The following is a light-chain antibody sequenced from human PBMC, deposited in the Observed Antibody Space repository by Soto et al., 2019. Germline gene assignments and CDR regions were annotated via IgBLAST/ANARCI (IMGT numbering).Light chain of an antibody. J-gene: IGLJ2*01. CDR1: SSDVGGYDY. CDR3: SSYTISSTSHVV. Sequence: QSALTQPASVSGSPGQSITISCTGTSSDVGGYDYVSWYQQHPGKAPKLMIYEVSNRPSGVSNRFSGSESGNTASLTISGLQPEDEADYYCSSYTISSTSHVVFGGGTKLTVL. V-gene: IGLV2-14*01. CDR2: EVS.